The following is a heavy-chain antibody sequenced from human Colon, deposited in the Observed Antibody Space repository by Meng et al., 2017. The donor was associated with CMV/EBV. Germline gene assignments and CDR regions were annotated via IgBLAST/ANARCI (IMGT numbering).Heavy chain of an antibody. V-gene: IGHV4-59*01. Sequence: GSLRLSCTVFGGSMSGYYWSWIRQSPGKGLEWIGYIYYSGNTNYNPSLKSRVTISLDTSNNQFSLKLTSVTAADTAVYYCARYCGGDARCHYYSMDVWGQGTTVTVSS. CDR1: GGSMSGYY. CDR2: IYYSGNT. D-gene: IGHD2-21*02. J-gene: IGHJ6*02. CDR3: ARYCGGDARCHYYSMDV.